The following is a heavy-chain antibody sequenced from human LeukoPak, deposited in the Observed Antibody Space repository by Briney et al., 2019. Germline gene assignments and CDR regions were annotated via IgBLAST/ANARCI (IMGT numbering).Heavy chain of an antibody. CDR2: IWYDGSNK. V-gene: IGHV3-33*01. CDR1: GFTFSSYG. D-gene: IGHD3-16*01. Sequence: GGSLRLSCAASGFTFSSYGMHWVRQAPGKGLEWVAVIWYDGSNKYCADSVKGRFTISRDNSKNTLYLQMNSLRAEDTAVYYCARDHYDYVWGSLALVDYWGQGTLVTVSS. J-gene: IGHJ4*02. CDR3: ARDHYDYVWGSLALVDY.